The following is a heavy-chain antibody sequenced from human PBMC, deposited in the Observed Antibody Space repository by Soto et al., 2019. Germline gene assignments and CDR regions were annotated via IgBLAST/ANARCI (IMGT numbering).Heavy chain of an antibody. J-gene: IGHJ5*02. Sequence: EVQLLESGGGLVQPGGSLRLSCAASGFIFTSYAMSWVRQAPGKGLEWVSVMSGSGDISYYADSVKGRFTISRDTSKNTRSLQMESLRAEDTAVNYFARHRLYGSENNWFDPWGQGTLGTVSS. CDR2: MSGSGDIS. V-gene: IGHV3-23*01. CDR3: ARHRLYGSENNWFDP. CDR1: GFIFTSYA. D-gene: IGHD3-10*01.